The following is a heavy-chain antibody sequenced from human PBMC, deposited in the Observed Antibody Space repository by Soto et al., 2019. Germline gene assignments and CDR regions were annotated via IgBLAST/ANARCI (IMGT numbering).Heavy chain of an antibody. V-gene: IGHV3-30-3*01. D-gene: IGHD4-17*01. CDR1: GFTFSSYA. Sequence: GGSLRLSCAASGFTFSSYAMHWVRQAPGKGLEWVAVISYDGSNKYYADSVKGRFTISRDNSKNTLYLQMNSLRAEDTAVYYCARDRNTVTPTFDYWGQGTLVTRLL. J-gene: IGHJ4*02. CDR2: ISYDGSNK. CDR3: ARDRNTVTPTFDY.